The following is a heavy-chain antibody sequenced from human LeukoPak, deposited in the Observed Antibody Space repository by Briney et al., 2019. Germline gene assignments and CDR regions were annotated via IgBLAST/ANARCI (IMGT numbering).Heavy chain of an antibody. Sequence: SETLSLTCTVSGDSISSGGYYWSWIRQHPGKGLEWIGYIYYSGSTYYNPSLKSRVTISVDTSKNQFSLKLSSVTAADTAVYYCARGYYDSSGYYHVGNWFDPWGQGTLVTVSS. CDR3: ARGYYDSSGYYHVGNWFDP. V-gene: IGHV4-31*03. J-gene: IGHJ5*02. D-gene: IGHD3-22*01. CDR1: GDSISSGGYY. CDR2: IYYSGST.